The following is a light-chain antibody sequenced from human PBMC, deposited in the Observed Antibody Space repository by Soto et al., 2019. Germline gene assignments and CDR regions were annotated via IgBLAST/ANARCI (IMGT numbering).Light chain of an antibody. J-gene: IGLJ2*01. CDR2: LEGSGSY. Sequence: QLVLTQSSSASASLGSSVKLTCTLSSGHRSYIIAWHQLQPGKAPRYLMKLEGSGSYNKGSGVPDRFSGSSSGADRYLTMSNLQSEDEADYYCETWDSNIRVFGGGTKVTVL. CDR1: SGHRSYI. CDR3: ETWDSNIRV. V-gene: IGLV4-60*03.